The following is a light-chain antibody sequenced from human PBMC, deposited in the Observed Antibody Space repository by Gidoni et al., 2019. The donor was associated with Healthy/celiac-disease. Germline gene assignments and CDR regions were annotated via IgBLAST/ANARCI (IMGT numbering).Light chain of an antibody. Sequence: DIQMTQSSSTLPASVGDRATITCRASQSISSWLAWYQQKPGKAPKLLIYEASSLESGVPSRFSGSGSGTEFTLTSSSLQPGDFATYYCQQYNSYPVTFGQGTKLEIK. CDR1: QSISSW. V-gene: IGKV1-5*03. CDR3: QQYNSYPVT. J-gene: IGKJ2*01. CDR2: EAS.